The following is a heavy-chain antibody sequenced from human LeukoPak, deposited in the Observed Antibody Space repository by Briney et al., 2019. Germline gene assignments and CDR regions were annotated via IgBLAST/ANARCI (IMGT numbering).Heavy chain of an antibody. Sequence: SETLSLTCTVSGGSISNDYWSWIRQAAGKELEWIGRIYTRGSTNYNPSLKSRVTISADTSKNQFSLKLSSVTAADTAVYYCARGTPPPYYFDYWGQGTLVTVSS. V-gene: IGHV4-4*07. CDR1: GGSISNDY. D-gene: IGHD4-23*01. CDR2: IYTRGST. CDR3: ARGTPPPYYFDY. J-gene: IGHJ4*02.